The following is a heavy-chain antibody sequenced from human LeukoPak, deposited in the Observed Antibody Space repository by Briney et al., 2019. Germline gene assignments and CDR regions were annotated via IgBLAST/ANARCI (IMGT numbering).Heavy chain of an antibody. D-gene: IGHD2-15*01. J-gene: IGHJ5*02. CDR1: GGSFSGYY. Sequence: SETLSLTCAVYGGSFSGYYWSWIRQPPGKGLEWIGEINHSGSTNYNPSLKSRVTISVDTSKNQFSLKLSSGTDADTAVYYCPGGGEYCSGVSCSKPAVNWFDPWGQGTLVNV. CDR3: PGGGEYCSGVSCSKPAVNWFDP. CDR2: INHSGST. V-gene: IGHV4-34*01.